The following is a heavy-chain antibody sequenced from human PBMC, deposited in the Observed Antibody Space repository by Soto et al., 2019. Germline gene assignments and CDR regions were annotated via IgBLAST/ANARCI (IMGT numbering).Heavy chain of an antibody. J-gene: IGHJ3*02. V-gene: IGHV3-21*01. Sequence: GGSLRLSCAASGFTFSSYSMNWVRQAPGKGLEWVSSISSSSSYIYYADSVKGRFTISRDNAKNSLYLQMNSLRAEDTAVYYGARALGRYYGSGGAFDIWGQGTMVTVSS. CDR2: ISSSSSYI. CDR1: GFTFSSYS. D-gene: IGHD3-10*01. CDR3: ARALGRYYGSGGAFDI.